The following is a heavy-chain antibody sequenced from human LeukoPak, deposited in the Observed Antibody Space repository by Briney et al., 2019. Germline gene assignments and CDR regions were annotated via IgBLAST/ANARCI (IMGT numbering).Heavy chain of an antibody. CDR3: ARAPLRGPQKGFDY. Sequence: SETLSLTCAVYGGSFSGYYWSWIRQPPGKRLEWIGEINHSGSTNYNPSLKSRVTISVGTSKNQFSLKLSSVTAADTAVYYCARAPLRGPQKGFDYWGQGTLVTVSS. D-gene: IGHD6-25*01. J-gene: IGHJ4*02. CDR1: GGSFSGYY. V-gene: IGHV4-34*01. CDR2: INHSGST.